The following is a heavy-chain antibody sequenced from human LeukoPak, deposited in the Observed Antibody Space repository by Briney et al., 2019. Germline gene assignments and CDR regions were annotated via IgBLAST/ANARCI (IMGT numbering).Heavy chain of an antibody. CDR3: AREGSSGSYFDY. V-gene: IGHV4-4*02. J-gene: IGHJ4*02. Sequence: SETLSLTCAVSGGSISSSNWWSWVRQPPGKGLEWIGEIYHSGSTNYNPSLKSRVTISVDKSKNQFSLKLSPVTAADTAVYYCAREGSSGSYFDYWGQGTLVTVSS. CDR2: IYHSGST. CDR1: GGSISSSNW. D-gene: IGHD1-26*01.